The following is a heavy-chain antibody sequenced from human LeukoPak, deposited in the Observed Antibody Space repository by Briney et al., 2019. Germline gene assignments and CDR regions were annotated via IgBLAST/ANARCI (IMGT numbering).Heavy chain of an antibody. J-gene: IGHJ4*02. D-gene: IGHD3/OR15-3a*01. V-gene: IGHV3-21*06. CDR1: GFTFSSYS. CDR2: ISSSSSYI. Sequence: GGSLRLSCAASGFTFSSYSMNWVRQAPGKGLEWVSSISSSSSYIYYADSVKGRFTISRDNAKNSLYLQMNSLRAEDTAVYYCARDWSAGAWTDFDYWGQGTLVTVSS. CDR3: ARDWSAGAWTDFDY.